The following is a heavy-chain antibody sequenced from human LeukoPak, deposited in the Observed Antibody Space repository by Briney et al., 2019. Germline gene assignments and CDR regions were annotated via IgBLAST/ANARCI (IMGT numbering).Heavy chain of an antibody. D-gene: IGHD5-18*01. Sequence: GGSLRLSCAASGFTFSSYGMHWVRQAPGKGLEWVAFIRYDGSNKYYADSVKGRFTISRDNSKNTLYLQMNSLRAEDTAVYYCAKEDREWIQLCLGGWGQGTLVTVSS. J-gene: IGHJ4*02. CDR3: AKEDREWIQLCLGG. V-gene: IGHV3-30*02. CDR2: IRYDGSNK. CDR1: GFTFSSYG.